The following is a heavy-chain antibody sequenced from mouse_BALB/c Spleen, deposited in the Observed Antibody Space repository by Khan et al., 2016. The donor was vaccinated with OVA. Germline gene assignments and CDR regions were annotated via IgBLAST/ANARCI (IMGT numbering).Heavy chain of an antibody. V-gene: IGHV5-6*01. CDR3: TRRAYYYDSEGFAY. CDR1: GFTFSTYG. D-gene: IGHD1-1*01. Sequence: EVQRVESGGDIVKPGGSLKLSCAASGFTFSTYGMSWVRQTPDKRLEWVATVSTGGHYTYYTDTVKGRFTISRDNAKNTLYLQMSSLRSEDTAMFYCTRRAYYYDSEGFAYWGQGTLVTVSA. CDR2: VSTGGHYT. J-gene: IGHJ3*01.